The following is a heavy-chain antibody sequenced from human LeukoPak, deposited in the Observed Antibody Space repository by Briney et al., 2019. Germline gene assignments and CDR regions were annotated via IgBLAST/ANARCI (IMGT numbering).Heavy chain of an antibody. CDR2: ISASGTGT. CDR1: GFTFSSYG. V-gene: IGHV3-23*01. J-gene: IGHJ4*02. D-gene: IGHD2-2*01. CDR3: AKLSTSPYYFDY. Sequence: GGSRRLSCAASGFTFSSYGMSWVRQTPGKGLEWVSAISASGTGTYFADSVKGRFTISRDNSKNTLYLQMSSLRAEDTAVYYCAKLSTSPYYFDYWGQGTLVTVSS.